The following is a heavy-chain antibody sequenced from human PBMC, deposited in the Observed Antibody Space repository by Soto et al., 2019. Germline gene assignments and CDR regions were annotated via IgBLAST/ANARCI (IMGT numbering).Heavy chain of an antibody. J-gene: IGHJ5*02. CDR3: ARDRDPGYDFWSGYYPEGQYNWFDP. CDR2: ISSSSSYI. Sequence: GGSLRLSCAASGFTFSSYSMNWVRQAPGKGLEWVSSISSSSSYIYYADSGKGGFTISRDNAKNSLYLQMNSLRAEDTAVYYWARDRDPGYDFWSGYYPEGQYNWFDPWGQGTLVTVSS. D-gene: IGHD3-3*01. CDR1: GFTFSSYS. V-gene: IGHV3-21*01.